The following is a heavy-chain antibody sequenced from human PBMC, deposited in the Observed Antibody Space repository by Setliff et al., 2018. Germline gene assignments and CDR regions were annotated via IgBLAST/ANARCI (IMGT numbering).Heavy chain of an antibody. V-gene: IGHV4-31*03. CDR2: IYYSGST. Sequence: SLTCTVSGGSISSGGYYWSWIRQHPGKGLEWIGYIYYSGSTYYNPSLKSRVTISVDTSKNQFSLKLSSVTAADTAVYYCARGRYWFAPNWFDPWGQGTLVTVS. D-gene: IGHD2-21*01. J-gene: IGHJ5*02. CDR3: ARGRYWFAPNWFDP. CDR1: GGSISSGGYY.